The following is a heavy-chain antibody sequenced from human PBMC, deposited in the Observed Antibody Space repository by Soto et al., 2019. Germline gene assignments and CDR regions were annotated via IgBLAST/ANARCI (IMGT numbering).Heavy chain of an antibody. V-gene: IGHV3-7*05. J-gene: IGHJ6*02. CDR3: AARAGRRASNYYGMDV. CDR2: IKQDGSEK. D-gene: IGHD3-10*01. CDR1: GFTFSSYW. Sequence: GASLRLSCAASGFTFSSYWMTWVRQAPGKGQEWVANIKQDGSEKYYVDSVKGRFTISRDNAKNSLYLQMNSLRAEDTAVYYCAARAGRRASNYYGMDVWGQGTTVTVSS.